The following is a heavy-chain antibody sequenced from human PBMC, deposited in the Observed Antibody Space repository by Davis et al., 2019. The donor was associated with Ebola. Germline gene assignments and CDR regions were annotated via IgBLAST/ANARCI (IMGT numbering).Heavy chain of an antibody. Sequence: GGSLRLSCAASGFTFSSYEMNWVRQAPGKGLEWVSYISSSGSTIYYADSVKGRFTISRDNAKNSLYLQMNSLRAEDTAVYYCATRYDILTGFGYWGQGTLVTVSS. CDR3: ATRYDILTGFGY. D-gene: IGHD3-9*01. CDR1: GFTFSSYE. V-gene: IGHV3-48*03. J-gene: IGHJ4*02. CDR2: ISSSGSTI.